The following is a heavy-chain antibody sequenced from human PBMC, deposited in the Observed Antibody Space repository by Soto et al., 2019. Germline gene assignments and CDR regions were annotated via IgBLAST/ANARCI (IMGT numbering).Heavy chain of an antibody. CDR2: IYYSGST. Sequence: QLQLQESGPGLVKPSETLSLPCGVSGGSLNISSYFWGWFRQPPGKGLGWIGSIYYSGSTYYNPSLRSRVTISVDTSKNQFSLKLSSVTAADTAVFYCARHYSSGSRNWFDPWGQGTLVTVSS. CDR3: ARHYSSGSRNWFDP. CDR1: GGSLNISSYF. D-gene: IGHD6-19*01. J-gene: IGHJ5*02. V-gene: IGHV4-39*01.